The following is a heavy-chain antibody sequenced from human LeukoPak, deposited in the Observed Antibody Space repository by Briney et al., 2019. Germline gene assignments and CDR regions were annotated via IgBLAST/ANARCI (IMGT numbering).Heavy chain of an antibody. CDR1: GYTFTSYV. J-gene: IGHJ3*02. V-gene: IGHV1-3*03. D-gene: IGHD3-16*01. CDR2: INDGNGNT. Sequence: ASVKVSCKASGYTFTSYVMHWVRQAPGQRLEWMGCINDGNGNTKYSQEFQGRVTITRDTSASTAYMELSSLRSEDTAVYYCARVWDRGAFGIWGQGTMVTVSS. CDR3: ARVWDRGAFGI.